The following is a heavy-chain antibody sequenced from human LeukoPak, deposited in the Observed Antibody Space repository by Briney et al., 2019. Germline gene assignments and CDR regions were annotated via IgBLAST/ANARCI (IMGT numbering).Heavy chain of an antibody. V-gene: IGHV4-34*01. Sequence: PSETLSLTCAVYGGSFSGYYWSWIRQPPGKGLEWIGEINHSGSTNYNPSLKSRVTISVDTSKNQFSLKLSSVTAADTAVYYCARPVVAVAGEQGNWFDPWGQGTLVTVSS. CDR3: ARPVVAVAGEQGNWFDP. CDR1: GGSFSGYY. J-gene: IGHJ5*02. CDR2: INHSGST. D-gene: IGHD6-19*01.